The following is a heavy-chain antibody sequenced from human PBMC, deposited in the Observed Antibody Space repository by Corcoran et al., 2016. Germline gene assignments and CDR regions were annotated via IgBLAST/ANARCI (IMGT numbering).Heavy chain of an antibody. CDR3: ARAVRGGLIDY. J-gene: IGHJ4*02. Sequence: QVQLQELGPGLVKPSEPLSLTCTVSGGSISSYYWSWIRQPPGKGLAWIGYIHYSGSTNYNPSLKSRVTISVDTSKNQFSLKLSSVTAADTAVDYWARAVRGGLIDYWGQGTLVTVSS. D-gene: IGHD3-16*01. CDR2: IHYSGST. V-gene: IGHV4-59*01. CDR1: GGSISSYY.